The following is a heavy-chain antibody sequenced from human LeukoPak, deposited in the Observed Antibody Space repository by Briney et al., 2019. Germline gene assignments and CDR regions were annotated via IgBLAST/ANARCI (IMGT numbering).Heavy chain of an antibody. J-gene: IGHJ1*01. CDR3: CATGGGDDGFFQH. D-gene: IGHD4-17*01. CDR2: ISSDGGNT. Sequence: PGGSLRLSCSASGFTFSTNSMHRVRQAPGKGLEYVSAISSDGGNTYYADSVRGRFTVSRDNSKNTLYLQMSSLRPDDTAVYYCCATGGGDDGFFQHWGQGTLVTVSS. CDR1: GFTFSTNS. V-gene: IGHV3-64D*09.